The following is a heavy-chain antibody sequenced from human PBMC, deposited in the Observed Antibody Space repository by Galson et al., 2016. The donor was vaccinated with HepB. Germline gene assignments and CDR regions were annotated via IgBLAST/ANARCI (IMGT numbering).Heavy chain of an antibody. V-gene: IGHV6-1*01. D-gene: IGHD1-1*01. CDR3: ARDLGGAYGTGRSLDY. CDR2: TYYRSKWYY. CDR1: GDSVSSNSAA. J-gene: IGHJ4*02. Sequence: CAISGDSVSSNSAAWNWIRQSPSRGLEWLGRTYYRSKWYYDYAAPVKSRITINPDTSKNQFSLHLNSVTPEDTAVYYCARDLGGAYGTGRSLDYWGQGTLVTVSS.